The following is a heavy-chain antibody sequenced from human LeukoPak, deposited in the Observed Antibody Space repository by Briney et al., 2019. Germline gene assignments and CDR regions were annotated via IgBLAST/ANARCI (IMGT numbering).Heavy chain of an antibody. J-gene: IGHJ4*02. CDR2: ISYDGSNK. D-gene: IGHD2-2*01. CDR1: GFTFSSYA. Sequence: GGSLRLSCAASGFTFSSYAMHGVRQAPGKGPEWVAVISYDGSNKYYADSVKGRFTISRDNSKNTLYLQMNSLRAEDTAVYYCARPPSSYGGDWGQGTLVTVSS. V-gene: IGHV3-30-3*01. CDR3: ARPPSSYGGD.